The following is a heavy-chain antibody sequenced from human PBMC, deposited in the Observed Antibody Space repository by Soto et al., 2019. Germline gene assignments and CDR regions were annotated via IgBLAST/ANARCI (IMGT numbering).Heavy chain of an antibody. J-gene: IGHJ6*03. V-gene: IGHV3-53*04. D-gene: IGHD6-13*01. CDR2: IYSGGST. CDR3: ARRGAAPPYYYYMDV. CDR1: GFTVSSNY. Sequence: GGSLRLSCAASGFTVSSNYMSWVRQAPGKGLEWVSVIYSGGSTYYADSVKGRFTISRHNSKNTLYLQMNSLRAEDTAVYYCARRGAAPPYYYYMDVWGKGTTVTVSS.